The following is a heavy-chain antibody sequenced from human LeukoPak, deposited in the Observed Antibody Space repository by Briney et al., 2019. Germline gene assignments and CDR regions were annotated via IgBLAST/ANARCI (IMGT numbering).Heavy chain of an antibody. V-gene: IGHV4-61*01. D-gene: IGHD6-19*01. J-gene: IGHJ4*02. CDR3: ARDPRVGSGWYLVDY. CDR2: MYYSGST. Sequence: SETLSLTCTVSGGSVSSASNYWSWIRQPPGKGLEWIGYMYYSGSTSYNPSLKSRVTISADTSKNQFSLKLSSVTAADTAVYYCARDPRVGSGWYLVDYWGQGTLVTVSS. CDR1: GGSVSSASNY.